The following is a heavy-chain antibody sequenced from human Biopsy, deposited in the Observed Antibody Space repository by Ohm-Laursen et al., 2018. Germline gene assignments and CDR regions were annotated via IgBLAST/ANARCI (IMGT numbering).Heavy chain of an antibody. D-gene: IGHD6-19*01. Sequence: ASVKVSCKASAYSFGDHRIHWVRQAPGQGLEWMGWISPKSGGTNYAQKFQGNITMTKNTSMSTAYMEMSRLRSDDTAVYYCALQSVAQMKNFDYWGQGTLVTVS. CDR3: ALQSVAQMKNFDY. V-gene: IGHV1-2*02. CDR2: ISPKSGGT. J-gene: IGHJ4*02. CDR1: AYSFGDHR.